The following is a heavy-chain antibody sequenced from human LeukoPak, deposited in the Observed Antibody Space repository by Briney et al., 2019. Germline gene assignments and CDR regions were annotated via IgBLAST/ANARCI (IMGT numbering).Heavy chain of an antibody. J-gene: IGHJ4*02. CDR3: ARGRSTGYPYYFEY. V-gene: IGHV1-8*03. CDR2: MNPNSGST. Sequence: ASVKVSCKASVYTFTSYDINWVRQATRQRLEWMGWMNPNSGSTGYAQKFQGRVTITRNTSISTAYMELSGLRSEDTAVYYCARGRSTGYPYYFEYWGQGTLVTVSS. CDR1: VYTFTSYD. D-gene: IGHD5-12*01.